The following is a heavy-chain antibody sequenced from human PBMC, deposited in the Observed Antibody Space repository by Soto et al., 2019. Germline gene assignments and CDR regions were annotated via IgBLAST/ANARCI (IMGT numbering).Heavy chain of an antibody. V-gene: IGHV3-23*01. D-gene: IGHD3-9*01. J-gene: IGHJ4*02. CDR1: GFTFSDYG. CDR3: AKTSGSNWLLDY. CDR2: MSGSGTSV. Sequence: EVQLLESGGGLVQPGGSLRLSCAASGFTFSDYGMSWVRQTTGKGLEWLAAMSGSGTSVYYADSVKGRFTISRDNSSNILFLHMSSLRAEDTAIYDCAKTSGSNWLLDYWGLGTLLTVSS.